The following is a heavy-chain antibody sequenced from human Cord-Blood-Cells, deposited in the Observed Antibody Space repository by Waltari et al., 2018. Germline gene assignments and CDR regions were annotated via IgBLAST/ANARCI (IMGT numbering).Heavy chain of an antibody. CDR1: GGSISSSSYY. Sequence: QLQLQELGPGLVKPSETLSITCTVSGGSISSSSYYWGWIRQPPGKGLEWIGSIYYRGSTYYNPSLKSRVTISVDTSKNQFSLKLSSVTAADTAVYYCARRVRDGHYNWFDPWGQGTLVTVSS. CDR3: ARRVRDGHYNWFDP. CDR2: IYYRGST. V-gene: IGHV4-39*01. J-gene: IGHJ5*02.